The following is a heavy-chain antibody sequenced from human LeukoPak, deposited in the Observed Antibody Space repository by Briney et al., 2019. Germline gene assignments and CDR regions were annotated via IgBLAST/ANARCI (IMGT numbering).Heavy chain of an antibody. CDR2: INSDGSST. CDR3: ERRGGLADVFDI. Sequence: PGGSLRLSCAASGFTFSSYWMHWVRQAPGKGLVWVSRINSDGSSTTYADSVKGRFTISRDNAKNTLYLQMNSLRAEDTAVYYCERRGGLADVFDIWGKGKMVTVSS. V-gene: IGHV3-74*01. D-gene: IGHD3-16*01. J-gene: IGHJ3*02. CDR1: GFTFSSYW.